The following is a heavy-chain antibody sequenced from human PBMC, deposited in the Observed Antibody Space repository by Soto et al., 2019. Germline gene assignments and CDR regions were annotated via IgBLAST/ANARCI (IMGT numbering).Heavy chain of an antibody. D-gene: IGHD3-22*01. CDR3: ARFYYDSSGYLPSPYYYYYGMDV. V-gene: IGHV3-7*01. J-gene: IGHJ6*01. CDR2: IKQDGSEK. CDR1: GFTFNHYW. Sequence: PGGSLRLSCAASGFTFNHYWMHWVRQPPGKGLEWVANIKQDGSEKYYVDSVKGRFTISRDNAKNSLYLQMNSLRAEDTAVYYCARFYYDSSGYLPSPYYYYYGMDVWGQGTTVTVSS.